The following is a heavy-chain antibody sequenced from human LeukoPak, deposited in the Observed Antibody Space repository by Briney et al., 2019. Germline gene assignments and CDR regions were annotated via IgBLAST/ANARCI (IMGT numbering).Heavy chain of an antibody. CDR2: IYSSGHT. CDR1: GGSIRNYY. J-gene: IGHJ4*02. CDR3: ARHFSGAAAPLPFDY. D-gene: IGHD6-13*01. V-gene: IGHV4-59*08. Sequence: PSETLSLTCTVSGGSIRNYYWSWIRQPPGKGLEWIGYIYSSGHTNYNPSLKNRDTISVDTSKNQFSLNLTSVTAADKAVYYCARHFSGAAAPLPFDYWGQGTLVTVSS.